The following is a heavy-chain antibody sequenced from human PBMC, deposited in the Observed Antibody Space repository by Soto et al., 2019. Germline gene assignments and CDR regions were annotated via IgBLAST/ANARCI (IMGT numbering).Heavy chain of an antibody. CDR3: AKEMIASTLADFFDY. V-gene: IGHV3-23*01. Sequence: EVQLLESGGGLIQPGGSLRLSCEASGFTFSNYGMTWVRLAPGKGLEWVSTISGSGGRTFYADPVKGRFTISRDNSKNTLYLQMKSLRAEDTAVYYCAKEMIASTLADFFDYWGQGTLLTVSS. CDR1: GFTFSNYG. CDR2: ISGSGGRT. J-gene: IGHJ4*02. D-gene: IGHD2-21*01.